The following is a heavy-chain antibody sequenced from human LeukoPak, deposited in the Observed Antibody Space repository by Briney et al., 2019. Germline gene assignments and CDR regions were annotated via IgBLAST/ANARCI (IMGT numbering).Heavy chain of an antibody. J-gene: IGHJ5*02. D-gene: IGHD4-17*01. CDR2: IIPIFGTA. CDR3: ARGPTVTTSWFDP. CDR1: GGTFSSYA. Sequence: ASVTVSCKASGGTFSSYAISWVRQAPGQGLEWMGGIIPIFGTANYAQKFQGRVTITTDESTSTAYMELSSLRSEDTAVYYCARGPTVTTSWFDPWGQGTLVTVSS. V-gene: IGHV1-69*05.